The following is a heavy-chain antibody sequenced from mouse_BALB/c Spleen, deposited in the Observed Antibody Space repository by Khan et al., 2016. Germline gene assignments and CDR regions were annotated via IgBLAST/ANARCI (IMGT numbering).Heavy chain of an antibody. CDR2: INTYTGEP. J-gene: IGHJ2*01. D-gene: IGHD1-3*01. Sequence: QIQLVQSGPELKKPGETVKISCKASGYTFTNYGMNWVKQAPGKGLKWMGWINTYTGEPTYTDDFKGRFAFSLETSASTAYLQIINLKNEDTATXFCARFGDNSDFDFWGQGTTLTVSS. CDR1: GYTFTNYG. V-gene: IGHV9-3-1*01. CDR3: ARFGDNSDFDF.